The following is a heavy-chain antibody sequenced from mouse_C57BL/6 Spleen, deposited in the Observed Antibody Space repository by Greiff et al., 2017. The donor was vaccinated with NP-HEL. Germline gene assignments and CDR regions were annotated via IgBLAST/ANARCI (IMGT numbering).Heavy chain of an antibody. D-gene: IGHD2-5*01. J-gene: IGHJ4*01. CDR3: TRAHSNFYAMDY. CDR2: ISSGGDYI. CDR1: GFTFSSYA. Sequence: DVQLVESGEGLVKPGGSLKLSCAASGFTFSSYAMSWVRQTPEKRLEWVAYISSGGDYIYYADTVKGRFTISRDNARNTLYLQMSSLKSEDTAMYYCTRAHSNFYAMDYWGQGTSVTVSS. V-gene: IGHV5-9-1*02.